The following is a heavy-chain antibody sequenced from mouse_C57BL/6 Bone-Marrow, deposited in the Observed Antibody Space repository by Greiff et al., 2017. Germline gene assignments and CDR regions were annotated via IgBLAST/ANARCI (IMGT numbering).Heavy chain of an antibody. J-gene: IGHJ4*01. V-gene: IGHV5-15*01. CDR2: ISNLAYSI. CDR3: ARQNRNYYAMDY. Sequence: EVKLMESGGGLVQPGGSLKLSCAASGFTFSDYGMAWVRQAPRKGPEWVAFISNLAYSIYYADTVTGRFTISRENAKNTLYLEMSSLRSEDTAMYYCARQNRNYYAMDYWGQGTSVTVSS. CDR1: GFTFSDYG.